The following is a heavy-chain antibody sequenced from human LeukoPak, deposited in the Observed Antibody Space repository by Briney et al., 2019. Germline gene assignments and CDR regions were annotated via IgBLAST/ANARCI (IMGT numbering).Heavy chain of an antibody. J-gene: IGHJ6*04. V-gene: IGHV1-69*06. Sequence: ASVKVSCKASGGTFSSYAISWVRQAPGQGLEWMGGIIPIFGTANYAQKFQGRVTITADKSTSTAYMELSSLRSEDTAVYYCSYSGYDSRYYYGMDVWGKGTTVTVSS. D-gene: IGHD5-12*01. CDR3: SYSGYDSRYYYGMDV. CDR1: GGTFSSYA. CDR2: IIPIFGTA.